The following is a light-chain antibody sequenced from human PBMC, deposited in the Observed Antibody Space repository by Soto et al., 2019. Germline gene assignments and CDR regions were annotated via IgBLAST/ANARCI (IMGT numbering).Light chain of an antibody. J-gene: IGKJ1*01. CDR2: DAS. Sequence: EIVMTQSPGTLSVSPGERVTLSCRASQSVSSKLVWYQRKPGQTPRLLIYDASTRVTGVPGRFSGSGSGTDFTLTISSLQSEDFAVYYCQQYNNWPWTFGQGTKV. CDR1: QSVSSK. V-gene: IGKV3-15*01. CDR3: QQYNNWPWT.